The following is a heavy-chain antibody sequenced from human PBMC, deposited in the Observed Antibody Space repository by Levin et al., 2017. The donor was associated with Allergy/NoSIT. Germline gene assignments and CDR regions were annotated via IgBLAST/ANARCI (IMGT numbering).Heavy chain of an antibody. CDR3: ARNMGPTPAFDL. D-gene: IGHD1-26*01. CDR1: GYSFSNQW. Sequence: GASVKVSCKGSGYSFSNQWIAWVRQKTGKGLEWMGLVYPGDSDTVYSPSFQGQVTFSADTSTNTAHLHWSSLKATDTAIYFCARNMGPTPAFDLWGQGTMIPVSS. CDR2: VYPGDSDT. J-gene: IGHJ3*01. V-gene: IGHV5-51*01.